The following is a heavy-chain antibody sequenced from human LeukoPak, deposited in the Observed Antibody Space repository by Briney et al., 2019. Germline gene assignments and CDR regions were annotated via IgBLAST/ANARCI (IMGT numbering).Heavy chain of an antibody. Sequence: SETLSLTCSVSGVSISSYYWSWIRQPPGKGLEWIGYISYSGSTNYNPSLKSRVTISVDTSKDQFSLKLSPVTAADTAVYYCAREGHRIAFGGVTREYYFDYWGQGTLVTVSS. CDR3: AREGHRIAFGGVTREYYFDY. CDR2: ISYSGST. D-gene: IGHD3-16*01. CDR1: GVSISSYY. V-gene: IGHV4-59*01. J-gene: IGHJ4*02.